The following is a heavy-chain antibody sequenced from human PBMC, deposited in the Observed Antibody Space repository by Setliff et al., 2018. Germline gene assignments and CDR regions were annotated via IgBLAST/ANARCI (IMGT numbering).Heavy chain of an antibody. CDR1: GYPINTHY. V-gene: IGHV4-59*08. CDR3: ARAPHVSGNFGWFDP. Sequence: ETLSLTCTVSGYPINTHYWSWIRQSPGNGLEWIGYIYYSGSTNSNPSLKSRVTISVDTSKNQFSLKLSSVTAADTAVYYCARAPHVSGNFGWFDPWGQGTLVTVSS. D-gene: IGHD3-10*01. CDR2: IYYSGST. J-gene: IGHJ5*02.